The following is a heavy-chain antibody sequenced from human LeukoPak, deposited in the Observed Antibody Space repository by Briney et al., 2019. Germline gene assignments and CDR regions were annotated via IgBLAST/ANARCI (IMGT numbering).Heavy chain of an antibody. CDR3: ALGGNGVDY. CDR2: INHSGST. D-gene: IGHD4-23*01. CDR1: GGSFSGYY. V-gene: IGHV4-34*01. Sequence: SETLSLTCAVYGGSFSGYYWSWIRQPPGKGLEWIGEINHSGSTNYNPSLKSRVTISVDTSKNQFSLKLSSVTAADTAVYYCALGGNGVDYWGQGTLVTVSS. J-gene: IGHJ4*02.